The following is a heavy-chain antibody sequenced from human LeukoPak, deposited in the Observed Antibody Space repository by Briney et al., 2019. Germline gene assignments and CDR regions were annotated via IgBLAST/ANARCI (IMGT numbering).Heavy chain of an antibody. CDR1: GGTFSSYA. V-gene: IGHV1-69*13. D-gene: IGHD5-18*01. J-gene: IGHJ4*02. Sequence: GASVKVSCKASGGTFSSYAISWVRQAPGQGLEWMGGIIPIFGTANYAQKFQGRVTITADESTSTAYMELSSLRSEDTAVYYCARVDIAYSYAYFDYWGQGTLVTVSS. CDR3: ARVDIAYSYAYFDY. CDR2: IIPIFGTA.